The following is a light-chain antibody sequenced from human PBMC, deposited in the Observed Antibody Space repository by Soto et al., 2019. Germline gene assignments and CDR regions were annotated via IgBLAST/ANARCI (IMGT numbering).Light chain of an antibody. CDR2: EAS. J-gene: IGKJ4*01. V-gene: IGKV3-11*01. Sequence: EIVLTQSPATLSLSPGERATLSCRASQSISSYLAWYQQKAGQAPRLLIFEASNRATGVPARFSGSGSGTDFTLTISSLAPEDFAVYDCQQRLNWLTFGGGTKVEIK. CDR3: QQRLNWLT. CDR1: QSISSY.